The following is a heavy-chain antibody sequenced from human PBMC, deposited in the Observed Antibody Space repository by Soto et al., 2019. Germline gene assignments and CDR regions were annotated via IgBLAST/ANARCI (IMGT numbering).Heavy chain of an antibody. Sequence: ASVKVSCKGSGYTFTSYAMHWGGQAPGQRLEWMGWINAGNGNTKYSQKFQGRVTITRDTSASTAYMELSSLRSEDTAVYYCARGDGYYYFDYWGQGTLVTVSS. J-gene: IGHJ4*02. D-gene: IGHD3-22*01. CDR3: ARGDGYYYFDY. V-gene: IGHV1-3*01. CDR2: INAGNGNT. CDR1: GYTFTSYA.